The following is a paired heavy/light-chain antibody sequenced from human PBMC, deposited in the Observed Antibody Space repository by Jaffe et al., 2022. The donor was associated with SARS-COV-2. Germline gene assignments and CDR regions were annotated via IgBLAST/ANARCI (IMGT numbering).Light chain of an antibody. Sequence: EIVLSQSPATLSLSPGETATLSCRASQSVGTFLTWYQKRPGQAPRLLIFGASNRATGVPARFSGSGSGTDFTLTISSLEPEDFALYYCQQRRNWPLTFGGGTNVEIK. CDR2: GAS. CDR1: QSVGTF. CDR3: QQRRNWPLT. V-gene: IGKV3-11*01. J-gene: IGKJ4*01.
Heavy chain of an antibody. J-gene: IGHJ3*02. Sequence: QVQLVESGGGLVEPGAPLRLSCEASGFTFSDYHMTWMRQAPGKGLEWLSYITARSSQTEYADSVQGRFTISRDDAKKSLYLQMNSLRVEDTAVYYCARDLMARGFDIWGRGTMVTVSS. CDR2: ITARSSQT. CDR3: ARDLMARGFDI. CDR1: GFTFSDYH. V-gene: IGHV3-11*06. D-gene: IGHD3-10*01.